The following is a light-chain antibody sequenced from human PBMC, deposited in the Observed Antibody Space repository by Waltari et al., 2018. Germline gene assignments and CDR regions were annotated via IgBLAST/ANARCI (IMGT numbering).Light chain of an antibody. Sequence: QSVLTQPPSVSAAPGQKVSISCPGTSSTIGRNHVSWYQQLPGKAPRLLIYDNNERPSGIPDRFSGSKSGTSATLGITGLQTGDEADYYCGSWESSLSVVVFGGGTKLTVL. V-gene: IGLV1-51*01. J-gene: IGLJ2*01. CDR1: SSTIGRNH. CDR3: GSWESSLSVVV. CDR2: DNN.